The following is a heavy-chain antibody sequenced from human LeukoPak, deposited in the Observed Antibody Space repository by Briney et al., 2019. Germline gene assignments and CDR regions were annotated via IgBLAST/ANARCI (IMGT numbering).Heavy chain of an antibody. Sequence: GGSLRLSCAASGFTFSSYGMHWVRQAPGKGLEWVAFIRYDGSNKYYADSVKGRLTISRDNAKNSLYLQMNSLRAEDTAVYYCARDYSVDYWGQGTLVTVSS. CDR2: IRYDGSNK. CDR3: ARDYSVDY. V-gene: IGHV3-30*02. CDR1: GFTFSSYG. J-gene: IGHJ4*02. D-gene: IGHD2-15*01.